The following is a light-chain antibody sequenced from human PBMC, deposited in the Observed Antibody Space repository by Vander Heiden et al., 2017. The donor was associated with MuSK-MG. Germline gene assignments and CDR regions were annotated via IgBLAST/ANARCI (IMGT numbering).Light chain of an antibody. V-gene: IGKV1-12*01. CDR3: RQANTKTRT. CDR1: QDSSRE. Sequence: DIQATPSPSSVSASVGDRVTITCRASQDSSRELAWFQQKPGKATKLLIYAASALQSGVPSRFSGSGSGTDGTITISSVPAEDVGTYFCRQANTKTRTFGQGTKLEIK. J-gene: IGKJ2*02. CDR2: AAS.